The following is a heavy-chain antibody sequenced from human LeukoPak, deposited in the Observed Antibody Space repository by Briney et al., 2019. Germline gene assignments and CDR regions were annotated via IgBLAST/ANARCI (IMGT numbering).Heavy chain of an antibody. Sequence: SETLSLTCTVSGGSISSYYWTWIRQPPGKGLEWIGYFYYSGRANYNPSLRSRVTISEDTSKNQLSLKLTSVNAADTAVYYCARYGDTRFDPWGQGILVTVSS. CDR1: GGSISSYY. D-gene: IGHD4-17*01. CDR3: ARYGDTRFDP. J-gene: IGHJ5*02. V-gene: IGHV4-59*01. CDR2: FYYSGRA.